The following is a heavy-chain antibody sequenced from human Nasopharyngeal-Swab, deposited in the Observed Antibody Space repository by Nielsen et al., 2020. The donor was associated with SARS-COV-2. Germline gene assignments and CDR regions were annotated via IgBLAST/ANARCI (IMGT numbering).Heavy chain of an antibody. CDR3: ARDGLDYDFWSAYFMDV. CDR2: ISSSSTYI. J-gene: IGHJ6*02. CDR1: GFTFTKYN. Sequence: GGSLRLSCAASGFTFTKYNFNWVRQAPGKGLECVSSISSSSTYIYYADSVKGRFTISRDHTKNSLSLQMNSLRAEDTAVYYCARDGLDYDFWSAYFMDVWGQGTTVIVSS. V-gene: IGHV3-21*01. D-gene: IGHD3-3*01.